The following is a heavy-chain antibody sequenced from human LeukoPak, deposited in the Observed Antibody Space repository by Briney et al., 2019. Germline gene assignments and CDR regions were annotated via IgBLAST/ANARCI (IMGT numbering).Heavy chain of an antibody. V-gene: IGHV3-30-3*01. Sequence: GGSLRLSCAASGFTFSNYTMHWVRQAPGKGLEWVAVISYDGSNKYYADSVKGRFTISRDNSKNTLYLQMNSLRAEDTAVYYCARAPVTDYGDYFHYYGMDVWGQGTTVTVSS. CDR3: ARAPVTDYGDYFHYYGMDV. D-gene: IGHD4-17*01. CDR1: GFTFSNYT. CDR2: ISYDGSNK. J-gene: IGHJ6*02.